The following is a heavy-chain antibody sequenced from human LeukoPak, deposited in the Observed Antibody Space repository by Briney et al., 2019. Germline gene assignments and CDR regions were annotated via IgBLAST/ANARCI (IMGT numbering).Heavy chain of an antibody. Sequence: AASVKVSCKASGYTFTSYGISRVRQAPGQGLEWMGWISAYNGSTNYAQKLQGRVTMTTDTSTSTAYMELRSLRSDDTAVYYCARTGQYYDFWSGYQYYYYYYMDVWGKGTTVTVSS. CDR3: ARTGQYYDFWSGYQYYYYYYMDV. V-gene: IGHV1-18*01. J-gene: IGHJ6*03. D-gene: IGHD3-3*01. CDR2: ISAYNGST. CDR1: GYTFTSYG.